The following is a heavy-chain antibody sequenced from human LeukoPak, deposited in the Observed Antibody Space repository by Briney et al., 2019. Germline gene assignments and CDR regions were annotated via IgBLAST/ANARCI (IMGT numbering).Heavy chain of an antibody. Sequence: ASVKVSCKASGYTFTDYYIHWVRQRQAPGQGLEWMGRINPNSGGTNYAQKFQGRVTMTRDTSISTAYMELSSLSSDDTAVSFCARRVGSSSGYSFDYWGQGTLVTVSS. CDR1: GYTFTDYY. J-gene: IGHJ4*02. D-gene: IGHD5-12*01. CDR3: ARRVGSSSGYSFDY. V-gene: IGHV1-2*06. CDR2: INPNSGGT.